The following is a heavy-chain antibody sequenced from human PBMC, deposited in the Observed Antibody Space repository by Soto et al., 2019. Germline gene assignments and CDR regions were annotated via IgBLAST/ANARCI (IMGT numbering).Heavy chain of an antibody. CDR2: ISYDGSNK. D-gene: IGHD3-10*01. J-gene: IGHJ6*02. CDR3: ARDRGDGYNQPHYYYYGMDV. Sequence: GGSLRLSCAASGFTFSSYAMHWVRQAPGKGLEWVAVISYDGSNKYYADSVKGRFTISRDNSKNTLYLQMNSLRAEDTAVYYCARDRGDGYNQPHYYYYGMDVWGQGTTVTVSS. CDR1: GFTFSSYA. V-gene: IGHV3-30-3*01.